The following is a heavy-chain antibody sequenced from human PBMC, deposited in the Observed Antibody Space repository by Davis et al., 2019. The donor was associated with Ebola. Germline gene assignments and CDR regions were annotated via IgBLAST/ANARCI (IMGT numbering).Heavy chain of an antibody. J-gene: IGHJ4*02. CDR1: GFTFSSYW. Sequence: PGGSLRLSCAASGFTFSSYWMSWVRQAPGKGLEWVANIKQDGSEKYYVDSVKGRFTISRDNAKNSLYLQMNSLRAEDTAVYYCARDGLLYYYDSSGYHYWGQGTLVTVSS. CDR3: ARDGLLYYYDSSGYHY. CDR2: IKQDGSEK. V-gene: IGHV3-7*03. D-gene: IGHD3-22*01.